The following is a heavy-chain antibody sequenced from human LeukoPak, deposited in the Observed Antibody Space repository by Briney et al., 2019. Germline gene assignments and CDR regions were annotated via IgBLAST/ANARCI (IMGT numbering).Heavy chain of an antibody. V-gene: IGHV3-30*02. CDR3: ARVSSMLRGPLVIYYFDF. CDR2: IRYGGNNK. D-gene: IGHD3-10*01. Sequence: GGSLRLSCAASGFTFSNYGIHWVRQAPGKGLEWLAFIRYGGNNKYYADSVKGRFTISRDNAKNSLYLQMNSLRAEDTAVYYCARVSSMLRGPLVIYYFDFWGQGTLVTVSS. CDR1: GFTFSNYG. J-gene: IGHJ4*02.